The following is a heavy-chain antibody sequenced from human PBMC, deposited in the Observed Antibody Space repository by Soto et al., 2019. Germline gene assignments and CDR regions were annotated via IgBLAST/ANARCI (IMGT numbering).Heavy chain of an antibody. J-gene: IGHJ6*02. CDR2: INPSGGST. CDR3: ARTPGPIFGVVIRPSMGKDV. V-gene: IGHV1-46*01. D-gene: IGHD3-3*01. Sequence: GASVKVSCKASGYTFTSYYMHWVRQAPGQGLEWMGIINPSGGSTSYAQKFQGRVTMTRDTSTSTVYMELSSLRSEDTAVYYCARTPGPIFGVVIRPSMGKDVWGQGTTVTVSS. CDR1: GYTFTSYY.